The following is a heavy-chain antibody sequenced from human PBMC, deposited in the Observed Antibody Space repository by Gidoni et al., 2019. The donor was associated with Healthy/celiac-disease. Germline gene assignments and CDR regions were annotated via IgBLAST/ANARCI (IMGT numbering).Heavy chain of an antibody. CDR2: IYYSEST. V-gene: IGHV4-39*07. Sequence: QLQLQESVPGLVKPSETLSLTCTVSGGSIISSSYYWGWIRQPQGKGLEWIGRIYYSESTNYNQSLKSLVTISVDTSKNQFSLKLISVTAADTAVYSGARFIGRAVAGPHWFDLWGQGTLVTVSS. CDR3: ARFIGRAVAGPHWFDL. D-gene: IGHD6-19*01. J-gene: IGHJ5*02. CDR1: GGSIISSSYY.